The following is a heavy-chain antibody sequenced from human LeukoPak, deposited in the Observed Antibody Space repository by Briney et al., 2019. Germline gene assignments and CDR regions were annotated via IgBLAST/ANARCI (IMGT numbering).Heavy chain of an antibody. D-gene: IGHD4/OR15-4a*01. CDR3: AKVSLNMVNDAFDI. V-gene: IGHV3-30*02. J-gene: IGHJ3*02. Sequence: PGGSLRLSCAASGFIFSSYGMHWVRQAPDKGLEWVAFIRYDGSRKYYADSVKGRFTISRDNSKNKLYLQMNSLRAEDTAMYYCAKVSLNMVNDAFDIWEQGTMVSVSS. CDR1: GFIFSSYG. CDR2: IRYDGSRK.